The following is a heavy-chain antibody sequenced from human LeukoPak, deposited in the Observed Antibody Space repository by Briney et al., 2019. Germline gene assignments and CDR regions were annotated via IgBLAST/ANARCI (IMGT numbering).Heavy chain of an antibody. D-gene: IGHD1-26*01. CDR3: ARDGGGGSYFPHYMDV. CDR1: GYTFTSYD. J-gene: IGHJ6*03. CDR2: MNPNSGNT. Sequence: HGASVRVSCKASGYTFTSYDINWVRQATGQGLEWMGWMNPNSGNTGYAQKFQGRVTMTRDMSTSTVYMELSSLRSEDTAVYYCARDGGGGSYFPHYMDVWGKGTTVTVSS. V-gene: IGHV1-8*01.